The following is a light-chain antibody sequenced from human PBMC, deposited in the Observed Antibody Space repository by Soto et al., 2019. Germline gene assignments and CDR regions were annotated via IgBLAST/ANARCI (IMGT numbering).Light chain of an antibody. CDR1: QSVSSSY. V-gene: IGKV3-20*01. CDR3: QQYGSSPLIT. CDR2: GAS. Sequence: EIVLTQSPGTLSLSPGERATLSCRASQSVSSSYLAWYQQKPGQALRLLIYGASSRATGIPDRFSGSGSGTDFTLTISRLEPEEFAVYYCQQYGSSPLITFGGGTKV. J-gene: IGKJ4*01.